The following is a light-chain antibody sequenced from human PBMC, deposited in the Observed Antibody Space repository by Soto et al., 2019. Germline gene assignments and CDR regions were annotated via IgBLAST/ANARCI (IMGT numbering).Light chain of an antibody. CDR3: QHLSA. CDR1: QSLSSSH. V-gene: IGKV3-20*01. Sequence: EIVLTQSPGTLSLSPGERASLSCRASQSLSSSHLIWYQQKPGQAPRLLIYDASSRATGIPDRFSGGGSGTDFTLTISRLEPEDFAVYYCQHLSAFDQGTKVEIK. J-gene: IGKJ1*01. CDR2: DAS.